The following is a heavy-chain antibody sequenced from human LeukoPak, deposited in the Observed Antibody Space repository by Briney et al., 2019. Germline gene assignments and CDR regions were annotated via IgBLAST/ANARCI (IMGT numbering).Heavy chain of an antibody. V-gene: IGHV4-59*01. CDR3: AGAEGELFAFDY. CDR1: GGSISSYY. J-gene: IGHJ4*02. D-gene: IGHD3-10*01. Sequence: SETLSLTCTVSGGSISSYYWSRIRQPPGKGLEWIGYIYYSGSTNYNPSLESRVTISVDTSKNQFSLKLSSVTAADTAVYYCAGAEGELFAFDYWGQGTLVTVSS. CDR2: IYYSGST.